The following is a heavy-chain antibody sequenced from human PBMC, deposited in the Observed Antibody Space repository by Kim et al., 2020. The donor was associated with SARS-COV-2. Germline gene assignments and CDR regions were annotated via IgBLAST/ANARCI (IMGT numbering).Heavy chain of an antibody. CDR2: ISSSSSYI. D-gene: IGHD6-13*01. V-gene: IGHV3-21*01. CDR1: GFTFSSYS. J-gene: IGHJ6*03. Sequence: GGSLRLSCAASGFTFSSYSMNWVRQAPGKGLEWVSSISSSSSYIYYADSVKGRFTISRDNAKNSLYLQMNSLRAEDTAVYYCARDTIGGGRIIAAAGTPYYYYYMDVWGKGTTVTVSS. CDR3: ARDTIGGGRIIAAAGTPYYYYYMDV.